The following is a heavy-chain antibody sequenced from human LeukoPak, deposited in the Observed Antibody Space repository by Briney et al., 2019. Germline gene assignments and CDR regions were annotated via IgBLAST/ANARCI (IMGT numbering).Heavy chain of an antibody. J-gene: IGHJ4*02. Sequence: GGSLRLSCAASGFTFSSYSMNWVRQAPGKGLGWVSSISSSSSYIYYADSVKGRLTISRDNAKNSLYLQMNSLRAEDTAVYYCARDRQQLVDYWGQGTLVTVSS. V-gene: IGHV3-21*01. CDR3: ARDRQQLVDY. D-gene: IGHD6-13*01. CDR1: GFTFSSYS. CDR2: ISSSSSYI.